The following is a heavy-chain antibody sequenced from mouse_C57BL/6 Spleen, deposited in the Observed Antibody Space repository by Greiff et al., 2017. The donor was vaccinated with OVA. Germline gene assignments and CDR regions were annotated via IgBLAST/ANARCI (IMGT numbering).Heavy chain of an antibody. CDR2: INPSTGGT. V-gene: IGHV1-42*01. J-gene: IGHJ2*01. D-gene: IGHD1-1*01. Sequence: EVQGVESGPELVKPGASVKISCKASGYSFTGYYMNWVKQSPEKSLEWIGEINPSTGGTTYNQKFKAKATLTVDKSSSTAYMQLKSLTSEDSAVYYCARYGSSPYYFDYWGQGTTLTVSS. CDR3: ARYGSSPYYFDY. CDR1: GYSFTGYY.